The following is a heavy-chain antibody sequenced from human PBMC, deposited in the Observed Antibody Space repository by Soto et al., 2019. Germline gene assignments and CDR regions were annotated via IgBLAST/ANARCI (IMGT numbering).Heavy chain of an antibody. CDR1: GFTFSSYS. CDR2: ISSSSSYI. J-gene: IGHJ4*02. V-gene: IGHV3-21*01. Sequence: PGGSLRLSCAASGFTFSSYSMNWVRQAPGKGLEWVSSISSSSSYIYYADSVKGRFTISRDNAKNSLYLQMNSLRAEDTAVYYCAREIVAVAGNGLDYWGQGTLVTVSS. CDR3: AREIVAVAGNGLDY. D-gene: IGHD6-19*01.